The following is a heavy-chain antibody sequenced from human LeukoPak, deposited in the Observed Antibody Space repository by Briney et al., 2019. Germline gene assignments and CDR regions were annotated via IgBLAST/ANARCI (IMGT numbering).Heavy chain of an antibody. Sequence: GRSLRLSCAASVLTFSSYSMHWVRQAPGKWLEWVADISYDGSNKYYADSVKGRFTLSRDNSKNTLYLQMKSVRAEEKAVYYCGRRYCSGGSCWGYFQHWGQGTLVTVSS. V-gene: IGHV3-30*04. D-gene: IGHD2-15*01. CDR3: GRRYCSGGSCWGYFQH. CDR1: VLTFSSYS. CDR2: ISYDGSNK. J-gene: IGHJ1*01.